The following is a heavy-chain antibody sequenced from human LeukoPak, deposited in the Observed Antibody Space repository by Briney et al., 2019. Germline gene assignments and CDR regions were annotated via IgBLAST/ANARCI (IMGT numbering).Heavy chain of an antibody. CDR3: ATPLDYFDTSGYHQGGD. V-gene: IGHV3-7*03. D-gene: IGHD3-22*01. J-gene: IGHJ4*02. CDR1: GFTFSSYW. CDR2: KKEDGSKK. Sequence: PGGSLRLSCAASGFTFSSYWMTWVRQAPGKGLEWVANKKEDGSKKNYVDSVKGRFTISRDNAKNSLYLQMNSLRAEDTAVYYCATPLDYFDTSGYHQGGDWGQGTLVTVSS.